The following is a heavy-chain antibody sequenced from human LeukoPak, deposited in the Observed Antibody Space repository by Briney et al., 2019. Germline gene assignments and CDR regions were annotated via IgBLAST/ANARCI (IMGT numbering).Heavy chain of an antibody. CDR1: GGSFSDSY. D-gene: IGHD4-17*01. J-gene: IGHJ4*02. Sequence: SETLSLTCAVHGGSFSDSYWNWIRQPPGKGLEWIGEVTHDGRINYNPSLRGRVTISVDTSMNQLSLRLTSVTAADTAVYYCATIYGDFSDFDSWDQGILVTVSS. CDR3: ATIYGDFSDFDS. V-gene: IGHV4-34*01. CDR2: VTHDGRI.